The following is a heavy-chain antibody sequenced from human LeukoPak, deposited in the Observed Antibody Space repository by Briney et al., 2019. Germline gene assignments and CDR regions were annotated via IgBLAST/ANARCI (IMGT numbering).Heavy chain of an antibody. Sequence: PGGSLRLSCAVPGFTFSSYAMHWVRQAPGKGLEWVAFISYDGSSEYYADSVKGRFSISRDNSKHTLHLQMSSLRAEDTALYYCARGEPFXSGSVXPEDYXGQGTLVTVSS. V-gene: IGHV3-30-3*01. D-gene: IGHD3-3*01. CDR3: ARGEPFXSGSVXPEDY. CDR1: GFTFSSYA. CDR2: ISYDGSSE. J-gene: IGHJ4*02.